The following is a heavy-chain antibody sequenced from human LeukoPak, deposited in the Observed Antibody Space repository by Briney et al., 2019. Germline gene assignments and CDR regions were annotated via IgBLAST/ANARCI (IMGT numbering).Heavy chain of an antibody. J-gene: IGHJ3*02. CDR3: ASGLGIVGAFDI. D-gene: IGHD1-26*01. CDR2: IYYSGST. V-gene: IGHV4-59*08. CDR1: GGSISSYY. Sequence: SETLSLTCTVSGGSISSYYWSWIRQPPGKGLEWIGYIYYSGSTNYNPSLKSRVIISVDTSKNQFSLKLSSVTAADTAVYYCASGLGIVGAFDIWGQGTMVTVSS.